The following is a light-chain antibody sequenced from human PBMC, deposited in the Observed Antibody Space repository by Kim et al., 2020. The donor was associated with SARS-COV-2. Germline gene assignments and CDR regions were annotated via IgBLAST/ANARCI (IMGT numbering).Light chain of an antibody. J-gene: IGLJ3*02. CDR2: GRN. CDR3: NSRDSSNNHWV. CDR1: SLRSYF. V-gene: IGLV3-19*01. Sequence: SELPQDPAVSVALGQTVRITCQGDSLRSYFASWYQQKPGQAPILVIHGRNNRPSGIPDRFSGSNSGNTASLTITRAQAEDEADYYCNSRDSSNNHWVFGGGTQLTVL.